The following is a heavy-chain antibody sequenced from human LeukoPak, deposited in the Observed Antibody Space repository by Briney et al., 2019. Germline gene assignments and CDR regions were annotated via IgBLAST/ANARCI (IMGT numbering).Heavy chain of an antibody. CDR3: VKEGRAVVVFLGY. J-gene: IGHJ4*02. CDR2: ISSNGGST. D-gene: IGHD2-15*01. V-gene: IGHV3-64D*09. Sequence: TGGSLRLSCSASGFTFSSYAMHWVRQAPGKGLEYVSAISSNGGSTYYADSVKGRYTISRDNSKNTLYLQMSSLRAEDTAVYYGVKEGRAVVVFLGYGGRGPLAPFSS. CDR1: GFTFSSYA.